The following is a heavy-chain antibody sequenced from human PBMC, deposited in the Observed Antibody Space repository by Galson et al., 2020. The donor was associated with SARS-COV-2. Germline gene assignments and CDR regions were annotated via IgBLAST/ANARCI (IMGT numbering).Heavy chain of an antibody. CDR3: ARLTYYYDSSGYHTNWFDP. V-gene: IGHV4-30-2*01. CDR1: GGSISSGGYS. Sequence: SETLSLTCAVSGGSISSGGYSWSWIRQPPGKGLEWIGYIYHSGSTYYNPSLKSRVTISVDRSKNQFSLKLSSVTAADTAVYYCARLTYYYDSSGYHTNWFDPWGQGTLVTVSS. J-gene: IGHJ5*02. CDR2: IYHSGST. D-gene: IGHD3-22*01.